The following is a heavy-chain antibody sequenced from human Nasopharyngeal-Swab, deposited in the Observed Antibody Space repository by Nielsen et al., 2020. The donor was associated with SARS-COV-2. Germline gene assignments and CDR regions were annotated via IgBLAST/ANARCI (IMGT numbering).Heavy chain of an antibody. Sequence: SGPTLVKPTETLTLTCTVSGFSLGNARMGVSWIRQPPGKALEWLAHIFSNDEKSYSTSLKSRLTISKDTSKSQVVLTMTNMDPVDTATYYCARSGYSYGRRCFDYWGQGTLVTVSS. V-gene: IGHV2-26*01. J-gene: IGHJ4*02. CDR2: IFSNDEK. CDR1: GFSLGNARMG. D-gene: IGHD5-18*01. CDR3: ARSGYSYGRRCFDY.